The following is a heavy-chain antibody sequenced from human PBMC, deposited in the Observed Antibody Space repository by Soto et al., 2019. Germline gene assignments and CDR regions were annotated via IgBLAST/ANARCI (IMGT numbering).Heavy chain of an antibody. D-gene: IGHD1-1*01. V-gene: IGHV1-18*01. CDR3: ARGRYGDY. J-gene: IGHJ4*02. CDR2: ISAHNDNT. CDR1: GYTFTSYG. Sequence: QVHLVHSGAEVRKPGASVKVSCKGSGYTFTSYGIAWVRQAHGQGLEWMGWISAHNDNTNYEQKVQGRVTVTRDTSTSTAYMELRNLRSDDTAVYYCARGRYGDYWGQGALVTVAS.